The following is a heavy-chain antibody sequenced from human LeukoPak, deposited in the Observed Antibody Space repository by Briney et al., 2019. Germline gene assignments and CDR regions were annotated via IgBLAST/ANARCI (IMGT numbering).Heavy chain of an antibody. CDR1: GFTFSSYA. CDR3: AKSFRAAAGMFGDY. Sequence: PGGSLRLSCAASGFTFSSYAMSWVRQAPGKGLEWVSAISGSGGSTYYADSVKGRFTISRDNSKNTLCLQMNSLRAEDTAVYYCAKSFRAAAGMFGDYWGQGTLVTVSS. CDR2: ISGSGGST. J-gene: IGHJ4*02. V-gene: IGHV3-23*01. D-gene: IGHD6-13*01.